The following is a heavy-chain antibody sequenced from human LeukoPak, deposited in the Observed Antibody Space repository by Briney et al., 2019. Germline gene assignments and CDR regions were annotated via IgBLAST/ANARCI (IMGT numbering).Heavy chain of an antibody. CDR2: ISSRSSYI. J-gene: IGHJ4*02. CDR1: GFTFSSYN. CDR3: ASGVNYFDY. Sequence: GGSLRLSCAASGFTFSSYNMKWVCQAPGKGLEWVSSISSRSSYIFYADSVKGRFTISRDNAKKSLYLQMNSLRAEDTAVYYCASGVNYFDYWGQGTLVTVSS. D-gene: IGHD3-3*01. V-gene: IGHV3-21*01.